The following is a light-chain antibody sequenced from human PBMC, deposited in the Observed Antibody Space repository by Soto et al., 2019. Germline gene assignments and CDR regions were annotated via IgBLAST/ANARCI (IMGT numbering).Light chain of an antibody. CDR3: SSFTRSSTPYV. Sequence: QSVLTQPRSVSRSPGQSVTISCPGTSSDIGGYNYVSWYQQYPGKAPKLMIYDVSKRPSGVSNRFSGSKSGNTASLTISGLQAEDEADYYCSSFTRSSTPYVFGTGTKVTVL. CDR2: DVS. J-gene: IGLJ1*01. V-gene: IGLV2-14*03. CDR1: SSDIGGYNY.